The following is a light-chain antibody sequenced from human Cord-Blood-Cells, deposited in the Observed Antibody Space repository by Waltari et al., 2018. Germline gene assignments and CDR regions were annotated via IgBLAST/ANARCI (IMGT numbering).Light chain of an antibody. V-gene: IGKV3-20*01. CDR2: GAS. CDR1: QSVSSSY. CDR3: QQYGSSRT. Sequence: EIVLTQSQGPLSLSPGERATLSCRASQSVSSSYLAWYQQKPGQAPRLLIYGASSRATGIPDRFSGSGSGTDFTLTISRLEPEDFAVYYCQQYGSSRTFGQGTKVEIK. J-gene: IGKJ1*01.